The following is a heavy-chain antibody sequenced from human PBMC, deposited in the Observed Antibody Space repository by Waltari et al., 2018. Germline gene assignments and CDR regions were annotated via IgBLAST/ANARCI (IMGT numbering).Heavy chain of an antibody. Sequence: QVQLQESGPGLVKPSETLSLPCSVSGISINYEYWSWIRQSPGKGLEWIGYVYYSGSTNYNPALKGRVTMSVDTSENRFSLKLSSVTAADTAVYYCARTRGFSYGNYYFDSWGQGTLVTVSS. D-gene: IGHD5-12*01. CDR2: VYYSGST. V-gene: IGHV4-59*01. J-gene: IGHJ4*02. CDR3: ARTRGFSYGNYYFDS. CDR1: GISINYEY.